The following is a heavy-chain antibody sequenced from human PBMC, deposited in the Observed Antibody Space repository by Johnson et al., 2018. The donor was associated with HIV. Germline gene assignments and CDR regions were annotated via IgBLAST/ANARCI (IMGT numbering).Heavy chain of an antibody. J-gene: IGHJ3*02. CDR2: ILRDANSK. CDR1: GLSFSNYA. D-gene: IGHD2-21*01. CDR3: AIYSGAFDI. Sequence: QVQLVESGGGVVQPGRSLRLSCVVSGLSFSNYAMYWVRQAPGKGLRWVPVILRDANSKGYADSVKGRFAISRDNAKNSLYLQMNGLRAEDTAVCYCAIYSGAFDIWGQGTMVTVSS. V-gene: IGHV3-30*09.